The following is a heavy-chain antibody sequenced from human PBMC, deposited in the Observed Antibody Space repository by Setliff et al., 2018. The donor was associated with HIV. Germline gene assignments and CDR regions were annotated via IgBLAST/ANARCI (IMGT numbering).Heavy chain of an antibody. CDR3: AKEGEWQRSRGYMDV. Sequence: GGSLRLSCAASGFTFSSYSMNWVRQAPGKGLEWVAVISYDGSNKYYGDSVKGRFTIPRDNSKNTLYLQMKSLRAEDTAVYYCAKEGEWQRSRGYMDVWGKGTTVTVSS. V-gene: IGHV3-30*18. CDR2: ISYDGSNK. J-gene: IGHJ6*03. D-gene: IGHD5-12*01. CDR1: GFTFSSYS.